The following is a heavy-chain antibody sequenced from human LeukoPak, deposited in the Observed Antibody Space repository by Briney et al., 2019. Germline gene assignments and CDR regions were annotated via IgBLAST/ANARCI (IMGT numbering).Heavy chain of an antibody. D-gene: IGHD4-11*01. CDR1: GFTFRSYA. Sequence: GGSLRLSCAASGFTFRSYAMSWVRQAPGKGLEWVSAISASGDKTYYADSVRGRFTISRDSSRYTLYLQMYSLRAEDTALYYCAKELLETTCFDYWGQGTLVTVSS. CDR2: ISASGDKT. V-gene: IGHV3-23*01. CDR3: AKELLETTCFDY. J-gene: IGHJ4*02.